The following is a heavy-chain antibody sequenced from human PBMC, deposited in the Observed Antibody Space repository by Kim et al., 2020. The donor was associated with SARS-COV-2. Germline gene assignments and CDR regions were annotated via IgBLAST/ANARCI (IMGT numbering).Heavy chain of an antibody. Sequence: GGSLRLSCAASGFTFSNAWMSWVRQAPGKGLEWVGRIKSKTDGGTTDYAAPVKGRFTISRDDSKNTLYLQMNSLKTEDTAVYYCTTDSVSRSYYYYYGMDVWGQGTPVTVSS. CDR2: IKSKTDGGTT. CDR1: GFTFSNAW. V-gene: IGHV3-15*01. J-gene: IGHJ6*02. CDR3: TTDSVSRSYYYYYGMDV.